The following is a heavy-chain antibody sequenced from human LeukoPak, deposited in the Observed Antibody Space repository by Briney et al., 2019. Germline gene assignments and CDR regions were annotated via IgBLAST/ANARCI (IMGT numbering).Heavy chain of an antibody. CDR2: IYSSGST. J-gene: IGHJ4*02. CDR3: AREGSGYGGRVSFGFDY. Sequence: PSETLSLTCTVSGGSISSGSYYWSWIRQPAGKGLEWIGRIYSSGSTNYNPSLKSRVTISVDTSKNQFSLKLSSVTAADTAVYYCAREGSGYGGRVSFGFDYWGQGTLVTVSS. V-gene: IGHV4-61*02. CDR1: GGSISSGSYY. D-gene: IGHD5-12*01.